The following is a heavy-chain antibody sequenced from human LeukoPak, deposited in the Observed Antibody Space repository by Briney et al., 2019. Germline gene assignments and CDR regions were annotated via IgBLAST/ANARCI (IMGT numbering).Heavy chain of an antibody. D-gene: IGHD6-25*01. CDR1: GFTFHDYA. CDR2: INGDGSST. CDR3: ARGPPWYFDL. J-gene: IGHJ2*01. V-gene: IGHV3-74*01. Sequence: AGGSLRLSCAASGFTFHDYAMHWVRQAPGKGLVWVSRINGDGSSTAYADSVKGRFTISRDNAKNTLYLQMNSLTAEDTAVYYCARGPPWYFDLWGRGTLVTVSS.